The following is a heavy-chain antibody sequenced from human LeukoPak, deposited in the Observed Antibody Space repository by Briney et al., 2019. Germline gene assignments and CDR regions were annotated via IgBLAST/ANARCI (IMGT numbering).Heavy chain of an antibody. CDR3: ARVGLNRSYYGSGSPPLGYGMDV. CDR1: GYTFTSYG. V-gene: IGHV1-18*01. J-gene: IGHJ6*02. Sequence: ASVKVSCKASGYTFTSYGISWVRQAPGQGLEWMGWISAYNGNTNYAQKLQGRVTMTTDTSTSTAYMELRSLRSDDTAVYYCARVGLNRSYYGSGSPPLGYGMDVWGQGTTVTVSS. D-gene: IGHD3-10*01. CDR2: ISAYNGNT.